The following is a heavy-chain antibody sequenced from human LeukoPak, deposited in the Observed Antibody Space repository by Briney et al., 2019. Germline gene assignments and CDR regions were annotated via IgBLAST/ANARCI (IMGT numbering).Heavy chain of an antibody. CDR2: ISDSGST. CDR3: ARYDYGDCWFDP. D-gene: IGHD4-17*01. J-gene: IGHJ5*02. V-gene: IGHV4-59*01. Sequence: SSETLSLTCTVSGGSMNNYYWSWIRQAPGKGLEWIGYISDSGSTNYNPSLRSRVTISVDTSKNQFSLKLSSVTSADTALYYCARYDYGDCWFDPWGQGTLVTVSS. CDR1: GGSMNNYY.